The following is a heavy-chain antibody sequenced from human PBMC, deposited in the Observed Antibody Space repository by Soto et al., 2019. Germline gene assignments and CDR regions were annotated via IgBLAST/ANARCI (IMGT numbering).Heavy chain of an antibody. CDR1: GFTFGASA. V-gene: IGHV3-73*01. J-gene: IGHJ5*02. Sequence: GGSLRLSCAASGFTFGASALQWVRQASGKGLEWLGRIGSKGETYATAYAASVKGRFTISRDDSKNTAYLQMNSLRSEDTAVYYCAVDLAPTDPYNCFEPWGQGTLVTVSS. CDR2: IGSKGETYAT. D-gene: IGHD1-1*01. CDR3: AVDLAPTDPYNCFEP.